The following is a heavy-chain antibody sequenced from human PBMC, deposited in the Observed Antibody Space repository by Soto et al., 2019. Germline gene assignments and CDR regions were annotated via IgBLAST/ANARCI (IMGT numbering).Heavy chain of an antibody. CDR2: IYYSGST. V-gene: IGHV4-59*01. D-gene: IGHD6-13*01. CDR3: ARGGAYSSSWCDY. CDR1: GGSISSYY. J-gene: IGHJ4*02. Sequence: NPSETLSLTCTVSGGSISSYYWSWIRQPPGKGLEWIGYIYYSGSTNYNPSLKSRVTKSVDTSKNQFSLKLSSVTAADTAVYYCARGGAYSSSWCDYWGQGTLVTVSS.